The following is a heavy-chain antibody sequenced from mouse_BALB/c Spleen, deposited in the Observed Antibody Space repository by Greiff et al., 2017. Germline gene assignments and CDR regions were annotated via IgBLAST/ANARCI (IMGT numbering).Heavy chain of an antibody. Sequence: QVQLQQSGAELVRPGTSVKVSCKASGYTFTDYAMHWVKQSHAKSLEWIGVISTYYGDASYNQKFKGKATMTVDKSSSTAYMELARLTSEDSAIYYCASHDYAWFAYWGQGTLVTVSA. CDR1: GYTFTDYA. D-gene: IGHD2-4*01. CDR3: ASHDYAWFAY. CDR2: ISTYYGDA. J-gene: IGHJ3*01. V-gene: IGHV1S137*01.